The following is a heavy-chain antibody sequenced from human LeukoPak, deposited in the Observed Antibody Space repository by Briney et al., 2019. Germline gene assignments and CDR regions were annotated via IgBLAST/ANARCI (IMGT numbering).Heavy chain of an antibody. V-gene: IGHV1-8*01. Sequence: EASVKVSCKASRYTFSSYDINWVRKAAGQGLEWMGWMNPNTGRTGFAQKFQGRLTMTRDTSISTAYMELSSLRSEDTAVYYCARLSQTPDYYSSGGYYYLGYWGQGTPVTVSS. CDR1: RYTFSSYD. J-gene: IGHJ4*02. D-gene: IGHD3-22*01. CDR2: MNPNTGRT. CDR3: ARLSQTPDYYSSGGYYYLGY.